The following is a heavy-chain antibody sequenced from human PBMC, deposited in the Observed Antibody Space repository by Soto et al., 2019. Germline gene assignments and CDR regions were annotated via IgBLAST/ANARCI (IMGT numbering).Heavy chain of an antibody. D-gene: IGHD6-13*01. CDR2: LNSGASST. CDR3: AKGGIGEPGAVDY. V-gene: IGHV3-23*01. CDR1: GFTFSRYA. J-gene: IGHJ4*02. Sequence: EVQLLESGGGLVQPGGSLRLSCAASGFTFSRYAMTWVRQAPGKGLEWVSSLNSGASSTYYADSVKGRFTISRDNSENMLYLQMNSLRAGDTALYYCAKGGIGEPGAVDYWGQGTLDTVSS.